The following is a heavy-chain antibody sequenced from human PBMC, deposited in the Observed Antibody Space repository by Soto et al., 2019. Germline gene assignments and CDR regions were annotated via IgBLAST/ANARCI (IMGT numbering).Heavy chain of an antibody. CDR3: ARYSAASGTYYLDY. J-gene: IGHJ4*01. D-gene: IGHD6-13*01. Sequence: SETLSLTCAVSGDSIIGTHWWSWVRRPPGKGLEFIGETHHSRGTNYNPSLRSRVNMSLDKSKNQFSLILYSVTAADTGVYYCARYSAASGTYYLDYWGQGTLVT. CDR2: THHSRGT. CDR1: GDSIIGTHW. V-gene: IGHV4-4*02.